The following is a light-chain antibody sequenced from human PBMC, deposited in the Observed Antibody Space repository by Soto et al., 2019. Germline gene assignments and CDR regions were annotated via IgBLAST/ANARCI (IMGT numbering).Light chain of an antibody. CDR3: QQYDDLPPYT. Sequence: DIQMTQAASSLSASVGDRVTITCQAIQDISNYLNWYQQKPGKAPKLLIYDASNLETGVPSRFSGSGSGTDFTFTISSLQPEDIATYYCQQYDDLPPYTFGPGTKVDIK. CDR1: QDISNY. J-gene: IGKJ3*01. CDR2: DAS. V-gene: IGKV1-33*01.